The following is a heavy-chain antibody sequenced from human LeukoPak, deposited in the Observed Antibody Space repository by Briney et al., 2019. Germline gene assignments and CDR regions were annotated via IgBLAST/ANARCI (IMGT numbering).Heavy chain of an antibody. Sequence: GESLKISCKGSGYSFTSYWIGWVRQLPGKGLEWMGIIYPGDSDTRYSPSFQGQVTISADKSISTAYLQWSSLKATDTAMYYCARRDSSSWYYFDYWGQGTLVTVSS. D-gene: IGHD6-13*01. J-gene: IGHJ4*02. CDR3: ARRDSSSWYYFDY. CDR2: IYPGDSDT. V-gene: IGHV5-51*01. CDR1: GYSFTSYW.